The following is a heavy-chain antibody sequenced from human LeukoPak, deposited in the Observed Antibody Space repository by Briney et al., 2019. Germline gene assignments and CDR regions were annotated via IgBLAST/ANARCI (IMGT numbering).Heavy chain of an antibody. V-gene: IGHV3-21*01. CDR1: GFTFSSYS. CDR3: ARGGMTTVTTKLNY. Sequence: PGGSLRLSCAASGFTFSSYSMNWVRQAPGKGLEWVSSISSSSSYIYYADSVKGRFTISGDNAKNSLYLQMNSLRAEDTAVYYCARGGMTTVTTKLNYWGQGTLVTVSS. J-gene: IGHJ4*02. D-gene: IGHD4-17*01. CDR2: ISSSSSYI.